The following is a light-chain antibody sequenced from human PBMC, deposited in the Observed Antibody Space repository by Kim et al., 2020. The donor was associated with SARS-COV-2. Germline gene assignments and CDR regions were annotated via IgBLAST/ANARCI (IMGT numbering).Light chain of an antibody. CDR2: DAS. J-gene: IGKJ2*01. Sequence: EIVLTQFPATLSLSPGETATLSCRASQSVSNFLAWYQQKPGQAPRVLIYDASNRAPGIPARFSASGSGTDFTLTISSLEPEDFAVYYCQQRNNWPPYTFGQGNKREI. CDR1: QSVSNF. V-gene: IGKV3-11*01. CDR3: QQRNNWPPYT.